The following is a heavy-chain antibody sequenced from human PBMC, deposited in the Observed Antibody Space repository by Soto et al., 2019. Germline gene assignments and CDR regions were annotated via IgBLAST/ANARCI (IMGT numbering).Heavy chain of an antibody. J-gene: IGHJ3*02. Sequence: QAQLVQSGGEVKKPGASAKVSCKASGYTFTSYGISWVRQAPGQGLEWMGWISPYNGNTNYAQKFQGRVTLTTDTSASTVYMELRSLRSDDSAVYYCFLDTDAFDIWGQGTIVTVSS. V-gene: IGHV1-18*01. CDR3: FLDTDAFDI. CDR1: GYTFTSYG. D-gene: IGHD3-9*01. CDR2: ISPYNGNT.